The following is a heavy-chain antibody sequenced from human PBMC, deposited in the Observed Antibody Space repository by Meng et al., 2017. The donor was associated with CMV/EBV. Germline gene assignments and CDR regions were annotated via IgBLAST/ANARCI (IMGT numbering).Heavy chain of an antibody. V-gene: IGHV3-30*02. CDR2: IRYDGSNK. CDR1: GFTFSNYG. D-gene: IGHD3-3*01. Sequence: GESLKISCAASGFTFSNYGMHWVRQAPGKGLEWVAFIRYDGSNKYYADSVKGRFTISRDNSKNTLYLQMNSLRAEDTAVYYCARAPRGDFWSGRFLDMDVWGQGTTVTVSS. J-gene: IGHJ6*02. CDR3: ARAPRGDFWSGRFLDMDV.